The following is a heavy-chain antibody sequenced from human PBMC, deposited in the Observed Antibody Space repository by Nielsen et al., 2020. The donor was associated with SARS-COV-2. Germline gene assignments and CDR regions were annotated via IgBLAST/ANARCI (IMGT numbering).Heavy chain of an antibody. J-gene: IGHJ6*02. Sequence: SETLSLTCTVSGGSISSYYWSWIRQPPGKGLEWIGYIYYSGSTNYNPSLKSRVTISVDTSKNQFSLKLSSVTAEDTAVYYCARDLIGGSGWHPKDYYYGMDVWGQGTTVTVSS. V-gene: IGHV4-59*01. CDR2: IYYSGST. CDR3: ARDLIGGSGWHPKDYYYGMDV. CDR1: GGSISSYY. D-gene: IGHD6-19*01.